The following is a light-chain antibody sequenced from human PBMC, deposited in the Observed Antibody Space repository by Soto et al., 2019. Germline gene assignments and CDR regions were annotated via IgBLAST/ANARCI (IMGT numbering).Light chain of an antibody. CDR2: KAS. CDR1: QTISSW. CDR3: QHYNSYSEA. J-gene: IGKJ1*01. V-gene: IGKV1-5*03. Sequence: IQRTQSPSTLSGSVGDRVTLTCLASQTISSWLAWYQQKPGKAPKLLSYKASTLKSGVPSRFSGSGSGTEFTLTISSLQPDDFATYYCQHYNSYSEAFGQGTKVDIK.